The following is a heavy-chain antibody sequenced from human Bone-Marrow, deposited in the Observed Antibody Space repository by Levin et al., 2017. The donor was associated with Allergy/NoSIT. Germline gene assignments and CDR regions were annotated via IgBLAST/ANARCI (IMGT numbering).Heavy chain of an antibody. CDR1: GGTFNSYA. D-gene: IGHD3-22*01. CDR3: ARDASDYYDKSGFSGASDI. J-gene: IGHJ3*02. V-gene: IGHV1-69*13. CDR2: IIPMFDTP. Sequence: AASVKVSCKASGGTFNSYAISWVRQAPGQGLEWMGGIIPMFDTPTYAQTFQGRVTITADESTTTAYMELSSLTSEDTAVYYCARDASDYYDKSGFSGASDIWGQGTLVTVSS.